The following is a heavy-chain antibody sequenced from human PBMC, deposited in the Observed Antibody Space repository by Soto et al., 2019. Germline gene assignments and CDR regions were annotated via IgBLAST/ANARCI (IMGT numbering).Heavy chain of an antibody. CDR3: ARGLAAAGTNWFDP. CDR1: GGSISSSNW. CDR2: IYHSGST. V-gene: IGHV4-4*02. D-gene: IGHD6-13*01. Sequence: SETLSLTCAVSGGSISSSNWWSWVRQPPGKGLEWIGEIYHSGSTNYNPSLKSRVTISVEKSKNRFSLRLSSVTAADTAVYYCARGLAAAGTNWFDPWGQGTLVTVSS. J-gene: IGHJ5*02.